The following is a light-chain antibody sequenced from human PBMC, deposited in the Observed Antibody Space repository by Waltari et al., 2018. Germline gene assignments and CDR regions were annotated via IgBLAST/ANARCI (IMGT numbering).Light chain of an antibody. CDR1: STDLPTYNY. J-gene: IGLJ2*01. V-gene: IGLV2-8*01. CDR3: SSYAGRDNLL. CDR2: EVS. Sequence: QSALTQLPSASGSPGQSVTLSCSGTSTDLPTYNYVSWYQHHPGRAPKLRSYEVSKRPRGVPVRCAGAKSGNTASVTVSGLQTEDEAVYYCSSYAGRDNLLFGGGTKLTVL.